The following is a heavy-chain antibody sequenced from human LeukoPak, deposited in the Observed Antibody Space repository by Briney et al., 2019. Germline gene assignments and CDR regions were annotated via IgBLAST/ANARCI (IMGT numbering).Heavy chain of an antibody. Sequence: GGSLRLSCAASGFTFSSYWMHWVRQAPEKGLVWVSGTNTDGSSTMYADSVKGRFTIARDNAKNTLYLQMNSLRAEDTAVYYCYGANAEHWGQGTLVTVSS. J-gene: IGHJ1*01. V-gene: IGHV3-74*03. D-gene: IGHD4-23*01. CDR1: GFTFSSYW. CDR3: YGANAEH. CDR2: TNTDGSST.